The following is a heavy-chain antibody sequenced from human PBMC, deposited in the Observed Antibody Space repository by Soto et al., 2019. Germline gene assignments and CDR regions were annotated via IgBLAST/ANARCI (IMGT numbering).Heavy chain of an antibody. CDR3: AKGRPRITIFGVVGHYYYGMDV. CDR1: GFTFSSYG. CDR2: ISYDGSNK. Sequence: PGGSLRLSCAASGFTFSSYGMHWVRQAPGKGLEWVAVISYDGSNKYCADSVKGRFTISRDNSKNTLYLQMNSLRAEDTAVYYCAKGRPRITIFGVVGHYYYGMDVWGQGTTVTVSS. D-gene: IGHD3-3*01. J-gene: IGHJ6*02. V-gene: IGHV3-30*18.